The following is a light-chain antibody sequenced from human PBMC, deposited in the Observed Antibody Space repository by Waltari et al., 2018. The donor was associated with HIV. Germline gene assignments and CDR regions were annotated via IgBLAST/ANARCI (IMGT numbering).Light chain of an antibody. V-gene: IGLV1-40*01. CDR3: QSHDSSLSGYV. J-gene: IGLJ1*01. CDR2: GNR. CDR1: SSNIGAGYH. Sequence: QSVLTQPPSVSGAPGQRVTISCTGSSSNIGAGYHVHWYQQLPGTAPKLPIYGNRNVPSGVPYRFAGAKSGTSASLAITGLQAEYEADYHCQSHDSSLSGYVFGTRTKVTVL.